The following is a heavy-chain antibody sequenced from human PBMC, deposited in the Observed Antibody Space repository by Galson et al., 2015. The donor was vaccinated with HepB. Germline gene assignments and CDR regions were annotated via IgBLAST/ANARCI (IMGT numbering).Heavy chain of an antibody. V-gene: IGHV3-48*04. J-gene: IGHJ4*02. CDR3: AKDNLYDFWSGYYHY. CDR1: TFIFSTYS. CDR2: ISSSSTTI. D-gene: IGHD3-3*01. Sequence: SLRLSCAASTFIFSTYSMDWVRQAPGKGLEWVSYISSSSTTIYYADSVKGRFTISRDNAKKSLYLQMNSLRAEDTAFYYCAKDNLYDFWSGYYHYWGQGTLVTVSS.